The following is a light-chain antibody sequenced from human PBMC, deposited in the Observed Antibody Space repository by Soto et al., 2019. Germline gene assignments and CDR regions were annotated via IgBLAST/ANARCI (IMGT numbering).Light chain of an antibody. V-gene: IGKV3-20*01. CDR3: QLYGTSPPYT. CDR2: TAS. Sequence: EIVLTQSPGTLSLSPGERATLSCRASQSVSSSSLAWYQQRPGQAPRLLIFTASSRATGTPDRFSGSGSGTDFSLTIIRLEPEDVAVYYCQLYGTSPPYTFGPGTKLEIK. J-gene: IGKJ2*01. CDR1: QSVSSSS.